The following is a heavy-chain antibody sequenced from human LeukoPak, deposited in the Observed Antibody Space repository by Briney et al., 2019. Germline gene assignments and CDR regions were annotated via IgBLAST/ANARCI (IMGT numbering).Heavy chain of an antibody. V-gene: IGHV1-69*04. CDR2: IIPIFGIA. CDR3: ASSVMAIGPSAKYYYGMDV. CDR1: GGTFSSYA. Sequence: ASVKVSCKASGGTFSSYATSWVRQAPGQGLEWMGRIIPIFGIANYAQKFQGRVTITADKSTSTAYMELSSLRSEDTAVYYCASSVMAIGPSAKYYYGMDVWGQGTTVTVSS. D-gene: IGHD2-8*01. J-gene: IGHJ6*02.